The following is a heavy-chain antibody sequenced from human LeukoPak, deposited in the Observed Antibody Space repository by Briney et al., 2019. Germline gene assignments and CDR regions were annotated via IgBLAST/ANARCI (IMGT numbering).Heavy chain of an antibody. D-gene: IGHD5-18*01. CDR2: INPNSGGT. V-gene: IGHV1-2*02. CDR3: ARAHTAMVSPLDY. Sequence: ASVKVSCKASGYTFTGYYMHWVRQAPGQGLEWMGWINPNSGGTPYAQKFQGRVTMTRDTSISTAYMELSRLRSDDTAVYYCARAHTAMVSPLDYWGQGTLVTVSS. CDR1: GYTFTGYY. J-gene: IGHJ4*02.